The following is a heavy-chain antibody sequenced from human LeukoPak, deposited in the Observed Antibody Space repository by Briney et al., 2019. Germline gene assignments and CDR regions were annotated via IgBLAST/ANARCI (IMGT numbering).Heavy chain of an antibody. D-gene: IGHD2-15*01. CDR1: GYSFTSYW. J-gene: IGHJ4*02. Sequence: GESLKISCKGSGYSFTSYWIGWVRQMPGKGLEWMGIIYPGDSDTRYSPSFQGQVTISADKSISTAYLQWSSLKASDTAMYYCARRGGYCSGGSCGYYFDYWGQGTLVTVSS. CDR3: ARRGGYCSGGSCGYYFDY. V-gene: IGHV5-51*01. CDR2: IYPGDSDT.